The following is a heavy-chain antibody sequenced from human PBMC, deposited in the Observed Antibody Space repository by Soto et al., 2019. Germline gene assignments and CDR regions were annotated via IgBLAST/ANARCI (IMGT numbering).Heavy chain of an antibody. CDR1: GYTFTSYA. J-gene: IGHJ4*02. CDR2: IIPIFGTA. Sequence: GASVKVSCKASGYTFTSYAISWVRQAPGQGLEWMGGIIPIFGTANYAQKFQGRVTITADESTSTAYMELSSLRSEDTAVYYCACYYDSSGYLDYWGQGTLVTVSS. V-gene: IGHV1-69*13. CDR3: ACYYDSSGYLDY. D-gene: IGHD3-22*01.